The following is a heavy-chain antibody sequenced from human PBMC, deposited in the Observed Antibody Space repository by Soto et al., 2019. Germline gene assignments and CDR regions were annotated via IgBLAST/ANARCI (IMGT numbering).Heavy chain of an antibody. CDR3: ASDMSTT. V-gene: IGHV1-8*01. Sequence: QVQLVQSGAEVKKPGASVKVSCKASGYTFTSHDINWMRQTTGQGLEWMGWMNPNSGHTNYAQNFQGRVTMTRDNSINTDYMELTNLRSEDTAIYYCASDMSTTWGQGTLVTVSS. J-gene: IGHJ5*02. D-gene: IGHD2-2*01. CDR2: MNPNSGHT. CDR1: GYTFTSHD.